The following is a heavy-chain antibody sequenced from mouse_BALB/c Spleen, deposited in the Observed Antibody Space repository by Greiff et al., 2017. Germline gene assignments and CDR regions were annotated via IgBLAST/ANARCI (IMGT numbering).Heavy chain of an antibody. D-gene: IGHD2-14*01. CDR2: INSNGGST. CDR3: ARRNRYDGFDY. J-gene: IGHJ2*01. Sequence: EVKVEESGGGLVKLGGSLKLSCAASGFTFSSYYMSWVRQTPEKRLELVAAINSNGGSTYYPDTVKGRFTISRDNAKNTLYLQMSSLKSEDTALYYCARRNRYDGFDYWGQGTTLTVSS. V-gene: IGHV5-6-2*01. CDR1: GFTFSSYY.